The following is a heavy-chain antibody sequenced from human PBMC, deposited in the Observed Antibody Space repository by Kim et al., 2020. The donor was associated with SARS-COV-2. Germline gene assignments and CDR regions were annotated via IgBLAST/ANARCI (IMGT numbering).Heavy chain of an antibody. J-gene: IGHJ4*02. CDR1: GFTFSIYC. CDR2: IKEDGSEK. Sequence: GGSLRLSCSASGFTFSIYCMAWVRQAPGKGLEWVASIKEDGSEKSYADSVKGRFTISRDNSKNTLYLQMNSLRADDTAVYYCAGNDYWGQGTLVIVSS. CDR3: AGNDY. V-gene: IGHV3-7*01.